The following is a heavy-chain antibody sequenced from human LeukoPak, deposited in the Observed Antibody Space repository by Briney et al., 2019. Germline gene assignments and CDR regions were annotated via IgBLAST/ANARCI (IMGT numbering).Heavy chain of an antibody. CDR1: GFTVSSYY. CDR2: IYSGGST. CDR3: ARDRGCGDCYPPANDAFDI. J-gene: IGHJ3*02. Sequence: GGSLTLSCAASGFTVSSYYMSWVRQAPGKGLEWVSVIYSGGSTYYADSVKGRFTISRDNSKSTLYLQMNSLRAEDTAVYYCARDRGCGDCYPPANDAFDIWGQGTMVTVSS. D-gene: IGHD2-21*02. V-gene: IGHV3-66*01.